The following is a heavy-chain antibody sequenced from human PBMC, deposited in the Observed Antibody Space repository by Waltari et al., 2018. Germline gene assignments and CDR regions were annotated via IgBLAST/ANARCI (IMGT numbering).Heavy chain of an antibody. CDR1: GGSLSTGSYY. D-gene: IGHD6-19*01. J-gene: IGHJ4*02. CDR3: ARDHAEQWLVLGY. V-gene: IGHV4-61*02. CDR2: IYTSGST. Sequence: QVQLQESGPGLVKPSQTLSLTCTVPGGSLSTGSYYWTRTRQPAGKGLEWIGRIYTSGSTNYNPSLKSRVTISVDTSKNQFSLKLSSVTAADTAVYYCARDHAEQWLVLGYWGQGTLVTVSS.